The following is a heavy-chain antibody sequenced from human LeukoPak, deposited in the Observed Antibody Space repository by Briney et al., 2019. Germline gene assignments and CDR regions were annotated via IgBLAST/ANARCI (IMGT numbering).Heavy chain of an antibody. Sequence: SETLSLTCTVSGGSISSGDYYWSWIRQPPGKGLEWIGYIYYSGSTYYNPSLKSRVTISVDPSKNQFSLKLSSVTAADTAVYYCAREALNDYGDNWFDPWGQGTLVTVSS. CDR3: AREALNDYGDNWFDP. CDR2: IYYSGST. J-gene: IGHJ5*02. CDR1: GGSISSGDYY. D-gene: IGHD4-17*01. V-gene: IGHV4-30-4*08.